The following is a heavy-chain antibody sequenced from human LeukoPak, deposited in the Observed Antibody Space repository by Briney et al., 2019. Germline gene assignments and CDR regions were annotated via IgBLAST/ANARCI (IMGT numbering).Heavy chain of an antibody. Sequence: ASVKVSCKASGYTFTSYYMHWVRQAPGQGLEWMGIINPSGGSTGYAQKFRGRVTMTRDTSTSTVYMELSSLRSEDTAVYYCARDPRTPYYFDYWGQGTLVTVSS. CDR1: GYTFTSYY. V-gene: IGHV1-46*03. J-gene: IGHJ4*02. CDR2: INPSGGST. CDR3: ARDPRTPYYFDY.